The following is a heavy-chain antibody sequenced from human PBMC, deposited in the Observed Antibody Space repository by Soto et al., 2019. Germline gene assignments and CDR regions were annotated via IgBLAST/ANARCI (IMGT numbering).Heavy chain of an antibody. CDR2: IYYSGST. Sequence: QLQLQESGPGLVKPSETLSLTCTVTGGSISTSSYYWGWIRQPPGKGLEWIGSIYYSGSTYYNPSLKSRVTISVDTSKNQFSLKLSSVTAADTAVYYCARDYDRSGDYWGQGTLVTVSS. CDR1: GGSISTSSYY. J-gene: IGHJ4*02. V-gene: IGHV4-39*01. D-gene: IGHD3-22*01. CDR3: ARDYDRSGDY.